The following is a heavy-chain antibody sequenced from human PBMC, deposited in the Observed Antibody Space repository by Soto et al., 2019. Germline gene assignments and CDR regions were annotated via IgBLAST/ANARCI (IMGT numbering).Heavy chain of an antibody. CDR2: IYYSGST. J-gene: IGHJ5*02. CDR3: ARGEYNWNDALYWFDP. Sequence: PSETLSPTCAVSGGSVSGSNWWSCVRHPPQEAEEWIGYIYYSGSTNYNPSLKSRVTISVDTSKNQFSLKLSSVTAADTAVYYCARGEYNWNDALYWFDPGGQGTLVTVS. D-gene: IGHD1-20*01. CDR1: GGSVSGSNW. V-gene: IGHV4-4*02.